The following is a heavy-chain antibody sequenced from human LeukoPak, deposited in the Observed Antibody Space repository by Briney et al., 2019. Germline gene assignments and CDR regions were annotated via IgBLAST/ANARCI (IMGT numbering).Heavy chain of an antibody. Sequence: GASVKVSCKASGGTFSSYAISWVRQAPGQGLEWMGGIIPIFGTANYAQKFQGRVTITADESTSTAYMELSSLRSEDTAVYYCARDSTNYYGSFEARFDYWGQGTLVTVSS. CDR3: ARDSTNYYGSFEARFDY. CDR2: IIPIFGTA. CDR1: GGTFSSYA. D-gene: IGHD3-10*01. V-gene: IGHV1-69*13. J-gene: IGHJ4*02.